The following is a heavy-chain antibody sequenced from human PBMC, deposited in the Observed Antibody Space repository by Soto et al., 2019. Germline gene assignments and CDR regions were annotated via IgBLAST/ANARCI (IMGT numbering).Heavy chain of an antibody. CDR2: ISGYNGNT. V-gene: IGHV1-18*04. D-gene: IGHD6-19*01. Sequence: QVQVVQSGAEVKKPGASVRVSCKASGYTFTDYSFNWVRQAPGQGLEWMGWISGYNGNTNYAQKFLGRVTMTTDTSTRTAYMELRSLKSADTAVYYCARVLGIAVAADHWGQGTLVTVSS. CDR3: ARVLGIAVAADH. CDR1: GYTFTDYS. J-gene: IGHJ5*02.